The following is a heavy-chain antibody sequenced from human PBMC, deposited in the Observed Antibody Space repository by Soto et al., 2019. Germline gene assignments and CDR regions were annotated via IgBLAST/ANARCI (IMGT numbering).Heavy chain of an antibody. D-gene: IGHD3-10*01. Sequence: QVQLVESGGGVVQPGRSLRLSCAASGFTFSSYGMHWVRQAPGKGLEWVAVISYDGSNKYYADSVKGRFTISRDNSKNTLYLQMNSLRAEDTAVYYCAKNDRTGSYYNNIYYYYGMDVWGQGTTVTVSS. CDR2: ISYDGSNK. CDR3: AKNDRTGSYYNNIYYYYGMDV. J-gene: IGHJ6*02. V-gene: IGHV3-30*18. CDR1: GFTFSSYG.